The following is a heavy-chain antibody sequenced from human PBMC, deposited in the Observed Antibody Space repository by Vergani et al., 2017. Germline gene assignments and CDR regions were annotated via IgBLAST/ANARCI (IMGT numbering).Heavy chain of an antibody. V-gene: IGHV1-46*03. D-gene: IGHD2-2*02. CDR2: INPSGGST. CDR3: AREPGGGPNVVPAAIVGGVYMEV. Sequence: QVQLVQSGAEVKKPGASVKVSCKASGYTFTSYYMHWVRQAPGQGLEWMGIINPSGGSTSYAQKFQGRVTMTRDTSTSTVYMELSSLRSEDTAVYYCAREPGGGPNVVPAAIVGGVYMEVWGKGTTVTVSS. CDR1: GYTFTSYY. J-gene: IGHJ6*03.